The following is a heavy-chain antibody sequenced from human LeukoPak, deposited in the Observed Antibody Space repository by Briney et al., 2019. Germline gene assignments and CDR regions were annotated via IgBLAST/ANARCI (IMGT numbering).Heavy chain of an antibody. CDR1: GGSFSGYY. D-gene: IGHD3-22*01. CDR3: ARRHDSSGYYRHLLDY. CDR2: INHSGST. J-gene: IGHJ4*02. V-gene: IGHV4-34*01. Sequence: SETLSLTCAVYGGSFSGYYWSWIRQPPGKGLEWIGEINHSGSTNYNPSLKSRVTISVDTSKNQFSLKLSSVTAVDTAVYYCARRHDSSGYYRHLLDYWGQGTLVTVSS.